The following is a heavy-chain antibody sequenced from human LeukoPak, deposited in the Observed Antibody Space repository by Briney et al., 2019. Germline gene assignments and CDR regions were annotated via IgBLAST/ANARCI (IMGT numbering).Heavy chain of an antibody. CDR1: GYTFTSCA. D-gene: IGHD2-15*01. CDR3: ARVPLSDISQGYFQH. CDR2: IIPISGTP. V-gene: IGHV1-69*05. J-gene: IGHJ1*01. Sequence: SVKVSCKASGYTFTSCAISWVRQAPGQGLEWMGGIIPISGTPNYAQKFQGRVTITTDEYTSTVYMELSSLRSEDTAVYYCARVPLSDISQGYFQHRGQGTLVTVSS.